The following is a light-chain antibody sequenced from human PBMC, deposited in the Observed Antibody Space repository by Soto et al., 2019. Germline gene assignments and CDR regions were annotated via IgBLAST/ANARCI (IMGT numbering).Light chain of an antibody. V-gene: IGLV1-47*01. CDR1: TSNIGSNY. Sequence: SVLNKRPSASGTPGQGVTITCSGSTSNIGSNYVYWYQQLPGTAPILLICRNNQRPSGVPDRCSGSKSGTSASLAISGLRSDDEADYFCATWDDSLNGFYVFGTGTKVTVL. CDR2: RNN. J-gene: IGLJ1*01. CDR3: ATWDDSLNGFYV.